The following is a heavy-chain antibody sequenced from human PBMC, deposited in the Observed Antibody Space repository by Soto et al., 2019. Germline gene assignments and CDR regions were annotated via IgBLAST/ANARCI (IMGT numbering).Heavy chain of an antibody. Sequence: SVKVSCKASGGTFSSYAISWVRQAPGQGLEWMGGIIPIFGTANYAQKFQGRVTITADESTSTAYMELSSLRSEDTAVYYCARVGSRIGGYYYWGQGTLVTVSS. CDR3: ARVGSRIGGYYY. CDR1: GGTFSSYA. J-gene: IGHJ4*02. D-gene: IGHD3-22*01. V-gene: IGHV1-69*13. CDR2: IIPIFGTA.